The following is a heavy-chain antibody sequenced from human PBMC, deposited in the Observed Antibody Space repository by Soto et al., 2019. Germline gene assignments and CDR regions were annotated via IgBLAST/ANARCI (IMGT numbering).Heavy chain of an antibody. D-gene: IGHD6-19*01. Sequence: SETLSLTCPVSGGSITSSIHYWGWIRQPPGKGLECIGNIYYDGNTYYNPSLKSRVTISLDTSKNQFSLRLNSVTAADTAVYYCARVAVAGTRVDYWGQGTLVTVSS. V-gene: IGHV4-39*01. CDR2: IYYDGNT. CDR3: ARVAVAGTRVDY. CDR1: GGSITSSIHY. J-gene: IGHJ4*02.